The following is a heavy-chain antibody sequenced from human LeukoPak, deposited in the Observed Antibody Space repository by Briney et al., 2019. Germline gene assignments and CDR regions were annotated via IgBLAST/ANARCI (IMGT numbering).Heavy chain of an antibody. D-gene: IGHD4-17*01. CDR2: ISGSGGST. CDR3: AKVASGYGDYVWGCYFVY. CDR1: GFTFSSYA. Sequence: PGGSLRLSCAASGFTFSSYAMSWVRQAPGKGLEWVSAISGSGGSTYYADSVKGRFTISRDNSKNTLYLQMNSLRAEDTAVYYCAKVASGYGDYVWGCYFVYWGQGALVTVSS. V-gene: IGHV3-23*01. J-gene: IGHJ4*02.